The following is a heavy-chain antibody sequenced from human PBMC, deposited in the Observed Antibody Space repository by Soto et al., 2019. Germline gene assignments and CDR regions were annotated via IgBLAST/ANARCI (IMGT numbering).Heavy chain of an antibody. J-gene: IGHJ4*02. V-gene: IGHV3-23*01. CDR3: AKARPRRTSVYFLDY. CDR2: VSASGLNT. D-gene: IGHD2-8*01. CDR1: VFTFSTYA. Sequence: EVQLLESGGKLVQPGGSLTLSCAASVFTFSTYAMAWVRQAPGKGLEWVSGVSASGLNTDYADPVKGRFYISRDNSKNTVSLHMNSLRAEDTALYYCAKARPRRTSVYFLDYWGQGTPVTVSS.